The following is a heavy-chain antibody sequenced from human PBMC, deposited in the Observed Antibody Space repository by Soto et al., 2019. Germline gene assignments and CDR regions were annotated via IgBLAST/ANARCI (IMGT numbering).Heavy chain of an antibody. CDR1: GYSFTDYH. CDR3: ARGDSTDCSNGVCSFFYNHDMDV. J-gene: IGHJ6*02. CDR2: INPKSGGT. V-gene: IGHV1-2*04. D-gene: IGHD2-8*01. Sequence: ASVTVSCKASGYSFTDYHIHWVRQAPGQGLEWLGRINPKSGGTSTAQKFQGWVTMTTDTSISTASMELTRLTSDDTAIYYCARGDSTDCSNGVCSFFYNHDMDVWGQGTTVTVSS.